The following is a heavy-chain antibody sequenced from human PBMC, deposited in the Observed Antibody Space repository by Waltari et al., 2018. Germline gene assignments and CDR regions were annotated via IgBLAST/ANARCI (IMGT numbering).Heavy chain of an antibody. CDR2: IYYSGST. CDR3: ARAQYYDSGSYIAY. CDR1: GGSISSGHYF. Sequence: QVQLQESGPGLVKPSQTLSLTCTVAGGSISSGHYFWSWIRQPPGKGLEWIGYIYYSGSTYYNPSLRSRVTISVDTSKNQFSLKLSSVAAADTAVYYCARAQYYDSGSYIAYWGQGTLVAVSS. V-gene: IGHV4-30-4*01. D-gene: IGHD3-10*01. J-gene: IGHJ4*02.